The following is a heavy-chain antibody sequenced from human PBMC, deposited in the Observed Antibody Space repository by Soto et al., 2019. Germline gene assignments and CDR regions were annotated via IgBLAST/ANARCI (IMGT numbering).Heavy chain of an antibody. CDR2: IIPIFGTA. Sequence: QVQLVQSGAEVKKPGSSVTVSCKASGGTFSSYTISWVRQAPGQGLEWMGGIIPIFGTANYAQKVQGRVTITVDESTITAYMELSSLRSEDTAVYYCARGNHRWLQLWYFDLWGRGTLVTVSS. J-gene: IGHJ2*01. V-gene: IGHV1-69*12. CDR3: ARGNHRWLQLWYFDL. CDR1: GGTFSSYT. D-gene: IGHD5-12*01.